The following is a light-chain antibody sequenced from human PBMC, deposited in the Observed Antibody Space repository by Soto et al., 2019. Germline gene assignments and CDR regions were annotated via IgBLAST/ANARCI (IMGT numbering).Light chain of an antibody. J-gene: IGKJ4*01. CDR1: QGIGSW. CDR3: QQARSFQLT. Sequence: IQMTQSPSSVSASVGDTVTITCRASQGIGSWLAWYHQIPGKAPKLLIYSASSLQSGTPSRFTGRGSGAAFTLTITNLQLEDVGVYHCQQARSFQLTLGGGTKVDLK. V-gene: IGKV1-12*01. CDR2: SAS.